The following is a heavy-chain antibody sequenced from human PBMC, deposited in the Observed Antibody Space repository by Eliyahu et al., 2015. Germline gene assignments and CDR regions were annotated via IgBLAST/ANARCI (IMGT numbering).Heavy chain of an antibody. CDR3: ARAPHYGGNSEADY. J-gene: IGHJ4*02. V-gene: IGHV3-21*01. CDR2: ISSSSSYI. D-gene: IGHD4-23*01. Sequence: EVQLVESGGGLVKPGGSLRLSCAASGFTFSSYSMNWVRQAPEKGLEWVSSISSSSSYIYYADSVKGRFTISRDNAKNSLYLQMNSLRAEDTAVYYCARAPHYGGNSEADYWGQGTLVTVSS. CDR1: GFTFSSYS.